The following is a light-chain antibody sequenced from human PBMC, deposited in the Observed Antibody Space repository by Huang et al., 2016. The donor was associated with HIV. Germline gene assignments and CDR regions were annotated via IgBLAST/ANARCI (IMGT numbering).Light chain of an antibody. CDR3: LQHNSFPPT. CDR1: QGISNY. Sequence: DIQMTQSPTAMSASVGDRVTITCRASQGISNYLAWFQQKPGKVPERLIYTASSLQSGVPSRFSGSGSGTEFTLTISSLQPEDFATYYCLQHNSFPPTFGQGTKVEIK. V-gene: IGKV1-17*03. J-gene: IGKJ1*01. CDR2: TAS.